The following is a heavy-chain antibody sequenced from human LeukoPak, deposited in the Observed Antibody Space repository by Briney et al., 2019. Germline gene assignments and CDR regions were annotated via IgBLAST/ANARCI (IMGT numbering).Heavy chain of an antibody. CDR1: GYTFTSYG. CDR3: ARDWYYGSGSDRGDY. D-gene: IGHD3-10*01. J-gene: IGHJ4*02. Sequence: ASVKVSCKASGYTFTSYGISWVRQAPGQGLEWMGRINPNSGGTNYAQKFQGRVTMTRDTSISTAYMELSRLRSDDTAVYYCARDWYYGSGSDRGDYWGQGTLVTVSS. V-gene: IGHV1-2*06. CDR2: INPNSGGT.